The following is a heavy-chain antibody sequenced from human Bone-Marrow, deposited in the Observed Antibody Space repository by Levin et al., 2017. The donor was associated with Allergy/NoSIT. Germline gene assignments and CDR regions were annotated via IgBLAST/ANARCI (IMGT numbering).Heavy chain of an antibody. CDR1: GFTFDDYF. CDR3: ARAITHTTVTTYAY. CDR2: ISSSGSTT. Sequence: GGSLRLSCAASGFTFDDYFMTWIRQAPGKGLEWVSYISSSGSTTYYADSVKGRFTISRDNAKNSLYLQMNSLRAEDTAVYYCARAITHTTVTTYAYWGQGTLVTVSS. D-gene: IGHD4-17*01. V-gene: IGHV3-11*01. J-gene: IGHJ4*02.